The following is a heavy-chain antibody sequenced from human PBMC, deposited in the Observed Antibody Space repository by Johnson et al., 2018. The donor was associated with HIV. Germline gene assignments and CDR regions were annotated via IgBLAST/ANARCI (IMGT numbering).Heavy chain of an antibody. V-gene: IGHV3-30*04. CDR3: ARDSYNFWSGYPDAFDI. D-gene: IGHD3-3*01. Sequence: QVQLVESGGGVVQPGRSLRLSCAASGFTFSSYAMHWVRQAPGKGLAWVAVISYDGSNKYYADSVKGRFTISRDNSKNTLYLQMNSLRAEDTAVYYCARDSYNFWSGYPDAFDIWGQGTMVTVSS. J-gene: IGHJ3*02. CDR1: GFTFSSYA. CDR2: ISYDGSNK.